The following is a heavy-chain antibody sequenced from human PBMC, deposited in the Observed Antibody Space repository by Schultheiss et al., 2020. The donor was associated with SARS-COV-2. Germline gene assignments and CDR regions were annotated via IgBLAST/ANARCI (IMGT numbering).Heavy chain of an antibody. V-gene: IGHV4-34*01. CDR2: INHSGPT. CDR1: GGSFSGYY. Sequence: SQTLSLTCAVYGGSFSGYYWSWIRQPPGKGLEWIGEINHSGPTYYNPSLKSRVTISVDTSKNQFSLKLTSVSAADRAVYYCATMVRGTYQVGHYYYMDVWGKGTTVTVSS. J-gene: IGHJ6*03. CDR3: ATMVRGTYQVGHYYYMDV. D-gene: IGHD3-10*01.